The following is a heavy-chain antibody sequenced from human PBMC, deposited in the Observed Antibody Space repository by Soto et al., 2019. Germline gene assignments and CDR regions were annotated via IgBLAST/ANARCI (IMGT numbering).Heavy chain of an antibody. CDR3: ARSDPAYAYGLNV. J-gene: IGHJ6*02. V-gene: IGHV3-53*01. CDR2: IYSGGGK. D-gene: IGHD3-10*01. Sequence: EAQLVESGGGLIQPGGSLRLSCAASGFTVTAHYVAWVRQAPGRGLEWVSLIYSGGGKYYADSVKGRFTISRDTSKKTFYLQMNSLRSEDTAVYYCARSDPAYAYGLNVWGQGTTVTVSS. CDR1: GFTVTAHY.